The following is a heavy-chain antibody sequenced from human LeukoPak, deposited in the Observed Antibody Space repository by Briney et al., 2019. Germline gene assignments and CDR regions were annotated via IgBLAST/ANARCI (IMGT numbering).Heavy chain of an antibody. V-gene: IGHV4-59*01. CDR1: GGSISSYY. J-gene: IGHJ6*02. CDR2: IYYSGST. Sequence: PSETLSLTCTVSGGSISSYYWSWIRQPPGKGLEWIGYIYYSGSTNYNPSLKSRVTISVDTSKNQSSLKLSSVTAADTAVYYCARGNYDFWSGYYYYYGMDVWGQGTTVTVSS. D-gene: IGHD3-3*01. CDR3: ARGNYDFWSGYYYYYGMDV.